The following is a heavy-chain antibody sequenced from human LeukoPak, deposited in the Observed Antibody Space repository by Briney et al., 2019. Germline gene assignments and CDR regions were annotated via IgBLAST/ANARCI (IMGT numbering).Heavy chain of an antibody. CDR2: ISSSGSTI. J-gene: IGHJ4*02. CDR3: ARGGHWYGF. D-gene: IGHD2-8*02. CDR1: GFTFSSYE. V-gene: IGHV3-48*03. Sequence: GGSLRLSCAASGFTFSSYEMNWVRQAPGEGLEWVSYISSSGSTIYYADSVKGRFTISRDNAKNSVYLQMNSLRGEDTAVYYCARGGHWYGFWGQGTLVTVSS.